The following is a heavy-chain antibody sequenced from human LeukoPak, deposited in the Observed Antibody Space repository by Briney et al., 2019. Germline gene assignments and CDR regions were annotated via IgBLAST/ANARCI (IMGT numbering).Heavy chain of an antibody. D-gene: IGHD6-6*01. CDR1: GFTVSSNY. J-gene: IGHJ4*02. V-gene: IGHV3-53*01. CDR2: IYSGGST. CDR3: ASGIAARLDY. Sequence: HAGGSLRLSCAASGFTVSSNYMSWVRQAPGKGLEWVSVIYSGGSTYYADSVKGRFTISRDNSKNTLYLQMNSLRAEDTAVYYCASGIAARLDYWGQGTLVTVSS.